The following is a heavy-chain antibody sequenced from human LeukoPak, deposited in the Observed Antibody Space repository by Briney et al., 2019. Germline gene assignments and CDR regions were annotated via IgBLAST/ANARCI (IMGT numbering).Heavy chain of an antibody. CDR1: GGSITNYY. V-gene: IGHV4-4*07. D-gene: IGHD1-7*01. Sequence: SETLSLTCTVSGGSITNYYWSWIRQPAAKGLEWIGRIYSSGSTNYNPSLKSRVTMSVDTSKNQFSLKLSSGTAADTAVYYCARVGGITGTWFPDYWGQGTLVTVSS. CDR2: IYSSGST. CDR3: ARVGGITGTWFPDY. J-gene: IGHJ4*02.